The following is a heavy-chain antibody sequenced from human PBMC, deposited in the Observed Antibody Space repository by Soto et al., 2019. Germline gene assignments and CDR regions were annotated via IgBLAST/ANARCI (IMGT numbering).Heavy chain of an antibody. V-gene: IGHV3-30-3*01. CDR2: ISYDGSNK. CDR3: ARDRGNYFDY. CDR1: GFTFSSYA. J-gene: IGHJ4*02. Sequence: GGSLRLSCAASGFTFSSYAMHWVRQAPGKGLEWVAVISYDGSNKYYADSVKGRFTISRDNSKNTLYLQMNSLRAEDTAGYYGARDRGNYFDYWGQGTLVTVSS.